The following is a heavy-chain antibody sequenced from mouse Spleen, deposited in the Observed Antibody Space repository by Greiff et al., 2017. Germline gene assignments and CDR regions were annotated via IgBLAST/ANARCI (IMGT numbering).Heavy chain of an antibody. V-gene: IGHV1-15*01. CDR2: IDPETGGT. CDR3: TREKLAVDY. J-gene: IGHJ2*01. Sequence: VQLQESGAELVRPGASVTLSCKASGYTFTDYEMHWVKQTPVHGLEWIGTIDPETGGTAYNQKFKGKAILTADKSSSTAYMELRSLTSEDSAVYYCTREKLAVDYWGQGTTLTVSS. CDR1: GYTFTDYE. D-gene: IGHD4-1*01.